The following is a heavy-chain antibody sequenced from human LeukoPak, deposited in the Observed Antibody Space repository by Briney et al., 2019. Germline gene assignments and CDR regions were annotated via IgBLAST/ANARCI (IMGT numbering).Heavy chain of an antibody. CDR3: AKIVVVTANRDY. CDR1: GFTFSSYG. Sequence: GGSLRLSCAASGFTFSSYGTHWVRQAPGKGLEWVAFIRYDGSNKYYADSVKGRFTISRDNSKNTLYLQMNSLRAEDTAVYYCAKIVVVTANRDYWGQGTLVTVSS. V-gene: IGHV3-30*02. J-gene: IGHJ4*02. D-gene: IGHD2-21*02. CDR2: IRYDGSNK.